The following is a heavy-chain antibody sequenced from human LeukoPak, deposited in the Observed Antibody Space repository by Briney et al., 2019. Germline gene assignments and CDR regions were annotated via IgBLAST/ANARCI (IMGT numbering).Heavy chain of an antibody. V-gene: IGHV3-48*03. D-gene: IGHD5-18*01. J-gene: IGHJ4*02. Sequence: GGSLRLSCAASGFTFSSYDMNWVRQAPGKGLEWVSYISGSGRTIYYTGSVKGRFTISRDNAKNSLYLQMNRLTSEDTAVYYCASGTVMGYWGQGTLVTVSS. CDR2: ISGSGRTI. CDR1: GFTFSSYD. CDR3: ASGTVMGY.